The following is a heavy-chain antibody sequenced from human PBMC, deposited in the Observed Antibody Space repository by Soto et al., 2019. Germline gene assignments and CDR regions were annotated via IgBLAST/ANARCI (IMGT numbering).Heavy chain of an antibody. J-gene: IGHJ6*02. D-gene: IGHD2-21*02. CDR3: ARDDIVVVTATAAYYYYGMDV. V-gene: IGHV1-69*06. CDR2: IIPIFGTA. Sequence: SVKVSCKASGGTFSSYAISWVRQAPGQGLEWMGGIIPIFGTANYAQKFQGRVTITADKSTSTAYMELSSLRSEDTAVYYCARDDIVVVTATAAYYYYGMDVWGQGTTVTVS. CDR1: GGTFSSYA.